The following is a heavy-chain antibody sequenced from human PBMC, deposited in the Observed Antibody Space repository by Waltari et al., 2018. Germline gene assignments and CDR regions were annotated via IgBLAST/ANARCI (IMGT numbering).Heavy chain of an antibody. D-gene: IGHD2-2*01. Sequence: EVQLLESGGGLVQPGGSLRLSCAASGFIFSNYDMGWVRQATGKGLEWVSVITSWGDRIYDAGAVNGRLTISRDSSKNRLYLQMNGLRADDTAVYYWAKGPSTRTNWFDPWGHGTLVTVSS. CDR2: ITSWGDRI. J-gene: IGHJ5*02. CDR1: GFIFSNYD. CDR3: AKGPSTRTNWFDP. V-gene: IGHV3-23*01.